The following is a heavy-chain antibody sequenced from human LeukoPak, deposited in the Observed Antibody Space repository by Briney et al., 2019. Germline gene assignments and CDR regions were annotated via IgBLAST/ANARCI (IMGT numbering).Heavy chain of an antibody. V-gene: IGHV3-7*01. CDR1: GFTFSSYW. D-gene: IGHD1-26*01. Sequence: GGPLRLSCAASGFTFSSYWMSWVRQAPGKGLEGVANIKQDGSEKYYVDSVKGRFTISRDNAKNSLYLQMNSLRAEDTAVYYCARSPPYSGSSSDFDYWGQGTLVTVSS. CDR3: ARSPPYSGSSSDFDY. CDR2: IKQDGSEK. J-gene: IGHJ4*02.